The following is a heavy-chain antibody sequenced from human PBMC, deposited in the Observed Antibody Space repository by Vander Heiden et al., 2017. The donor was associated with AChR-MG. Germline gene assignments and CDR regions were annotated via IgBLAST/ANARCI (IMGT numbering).Heavy chain of an antibody. J-gene: IGHJ4*02. Sequence: EVQLVQSGGEVKKPGESLKISCQGAGYSFTNHWIGWVRQMPGKGLEYMGIINPGDSDARYSPSFQGHVTMSVDRSISTAYLQWSSLKASDTAVYYCARGFYNFDYWGQGTLVTVSS. CDR1: GYSFTNHW. V-gene: IGHV5-51*03. CDR2: INPGDSDA. CDR3: ARGFYNFDY.